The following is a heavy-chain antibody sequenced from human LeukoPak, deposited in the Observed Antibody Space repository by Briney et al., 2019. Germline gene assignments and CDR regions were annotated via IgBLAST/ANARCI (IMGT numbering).Heavy chain of an antibody. CDR3: ARHGYSYGSDFDY. Sequence: GESLKISCKGSGYSLTSYWIGWVRQMPGKGLEWMGIIYPGDSDTRYSPSFQGQVTISADKSISTAYLQWSSLKASDTAMYYCARHGYSYGSDFDYWGQGTLVTVSS. D-gene: IGHD5-18*01. CDR1: GYSLTSYW. J-gene: IGHJ4*02. CDR2: IYPGDSDT. V-gene: IGHV5-51*01.